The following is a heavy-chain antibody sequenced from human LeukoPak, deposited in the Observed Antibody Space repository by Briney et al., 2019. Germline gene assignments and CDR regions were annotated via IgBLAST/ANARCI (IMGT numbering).Heavy chain of an antibody. CDR3: ARGGRFGGVSPDFGY. Sequence: ASVKVSCKASGYTFTSYDINWVRQATGRGLEWMGWMNPNSGNTGYAQKFQGRVTMTRNTSISTAYMELSSLRSEDTAVYYCARGGRFGGVSPDFGYWGQGTLVTVSS. D-gene: IGHD3-16*01. CDR1: GYTFTSYD. J-gene: IGHJ4*02. V-gene: IGHV1-8*01. CDR2: MNPNSGNT.